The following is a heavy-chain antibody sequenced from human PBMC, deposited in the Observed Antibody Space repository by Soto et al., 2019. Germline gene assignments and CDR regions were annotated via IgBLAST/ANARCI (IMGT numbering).Heavy chain of an antibody. CDR3: AREVYYDFWSGFNTHPYYFDD. V-gene: IGHV3-30-3*01. CDR1: GFTFSKYT. D-gene: IGHD3-3*01. Sequence: QVQLVESGGGVVQPGRSLRLSCAASGFTFSKYTMHWVRQAPGKGLEWVAAISDDGSNTYYADSVKGRFTISRDNSKNTLYLTMNSLSNEDTAVHYCAREVYYDFWSGFNTHPYYFDDWGQGTLVTVSS. CDR2: ISDDGSNT. J-gene: IGHJ4*02.